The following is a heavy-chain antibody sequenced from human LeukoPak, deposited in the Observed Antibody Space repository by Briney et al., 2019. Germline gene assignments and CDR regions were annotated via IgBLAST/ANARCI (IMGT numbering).Heavy chain of an antibody. CDR3: ARDGDLSSTIFGVVYYMDV. V-gene: IGHV1-18*01. CDR1: GYTFTSYG. J-gene: IGHJ6*03. Sequence: ASVEVSCKASGYTFTSYGISWVRQAPGQGLEWMGWISAYNGNTNYAQKFQGRVTMTTDTSTSTAYMELRSLRSDDTAVYYCARDGDLSSTIFGVVYYMDVWGKGTTVTVSS. D-gene: IGHD3-3*01. CDR2: ISAYNGNT.